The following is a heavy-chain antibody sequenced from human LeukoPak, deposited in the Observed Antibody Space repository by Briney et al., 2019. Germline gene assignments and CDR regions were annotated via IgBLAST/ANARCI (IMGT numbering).Heavy chain of an antibody. CDR2: IYPRDGST. CDR3: ARDQEGFDY. J-gene: IGHJ4*02. V-gene: IGHV1-46*01. CDR1: GYTFTNNY. Sequence: ASVKVSCKAPGYTFTNNYLHWVRQAPGQGLEWMGMIYPRDGSTSYAQNFQGRVTVTRDTSTTTVHMELRGLRSEDTAVYYCARDQEGFDYWGQGTVATVSS.